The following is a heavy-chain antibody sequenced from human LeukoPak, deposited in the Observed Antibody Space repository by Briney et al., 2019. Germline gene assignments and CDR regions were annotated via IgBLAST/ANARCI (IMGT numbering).Heavy chain of an antibody. CDR3: ARDRGWQLAQSGTYYYYGMDV. V-gene: IGHV4-61*02. J-gene: IGHJ6*02. D-gene: IGHD6-6*01. Sequence: PSQTLSLTCTVSGVSISSGSYYWSWIRQPAGKGLEWIGRIYTSGSTNYNPSLKSRVTISVDTSKNQFSLKLSSVTAADTAVYYCARDRGWQLAQSGTYYYYGMDVWGQGTTVTVSS. CDR1: GVSISSGSYY. CDR2: IYTSGST.